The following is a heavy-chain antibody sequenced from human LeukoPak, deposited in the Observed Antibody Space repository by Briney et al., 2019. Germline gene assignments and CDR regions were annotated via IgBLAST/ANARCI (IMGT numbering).Heavy chain of an antibody. Sequence: QPGRSLRLSCAASGFTFSSYGMHWVRQAPGKGLEWVAVISYDGSNKYYADPVKGRFTISRDNSKNTLYLQMNSLRAEDTAVYYCAKDRSSSIAARPLQHWGQGTLVTVSS. J-gene: IGHJ1*01. CDR1: GFTFSSYG. V-gene: IGHV3-30*18. CDR2: ISYDGSNK. CDR3: AKDRSSSIAARPLQH. D-gene: IGHD6-6*01.